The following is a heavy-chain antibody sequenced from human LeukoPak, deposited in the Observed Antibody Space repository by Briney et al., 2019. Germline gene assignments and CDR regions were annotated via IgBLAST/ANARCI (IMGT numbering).Heavy chain of an antibody. J-gene: IGHJ4*02. CDR2: ISEGSDTI. CDR1: GFTFSSYS. D-gene: IGHD3-22*01. CDR3: ARDSAPITMVVVVPAGFDY. V-gene: IGHV3-48*01. Sequence: PGGSLRPSCVASGFTFSSYSMNWVRQAPGKGLEWISYISEGSDTIYYADSVKGRFTISRDNAKNSLYLQVNSLRAEDTAVYYCARDSAPITMVVVVPAGFDYWGQGTRVIVSS.